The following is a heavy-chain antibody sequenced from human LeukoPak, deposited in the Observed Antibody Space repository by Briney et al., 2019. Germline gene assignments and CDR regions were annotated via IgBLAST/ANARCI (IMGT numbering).Heavy chain of an antibody. CDR2: IIPIFGTA. CDR1: GGTFISYA. J-gene: IGHJ4*02. Sequence: SVKVSCKASGGTFISYAISWVRQAPGQGLEWMGGIIPIFGTANYAQKFQGRVTITADESTSTAYMELSSLRSEDTAVYYCASPTTLTYYYDSSGYYYPFDYWGQGTLVTVSS. CDR3: ASPTTLTYYYDSSGYYYPFDY. V-gene: IGHV1-69*13. D-gene: IGHD3-22*01.